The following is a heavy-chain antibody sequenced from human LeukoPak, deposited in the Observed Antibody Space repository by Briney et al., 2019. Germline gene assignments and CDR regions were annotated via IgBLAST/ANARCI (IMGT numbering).Heavy chain of an antibody. D-gene: IGHD2-2*01. CDR1: GGTFSSYA. V-gene: IGHV1-69*05. CDR2: IIPIFGTA. J-gene: IGHJ6*03. Sequence: SVKVSCKASGGTFSSYAISWVRQAPGQGLEWMGGIIPIFGTANYAQKFQGRVTMTRDTSISTAYMELSRLRSDDTAVYYCARGLSSAVSYMDVWGKGTTVSVSS. CDR3: ARGLSSAVSYMDV.